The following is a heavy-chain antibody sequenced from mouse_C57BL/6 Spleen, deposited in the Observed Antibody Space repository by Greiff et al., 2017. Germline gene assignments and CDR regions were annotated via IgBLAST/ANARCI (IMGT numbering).Heavy chain of an antibody. J-gene: IGHJ4*01. Sequence: QVQLQQPGAELVKPGASVKLSCKASGYTFTSYWMHWVKQRPGQGLEWIGMIHPNSGSTNYNEKFKSKATLTVDKSSSTAYMQLSSLTSEDSAVYYCAREGGYHLARDYWGQGTSVTVSA. V-gene: IGHV1-64*01. CDR3: AREGGYHLARDY. D-gene: IGHD3-1*01. CDR1: GYTFTSYW. CDR2: IHPNSGST.